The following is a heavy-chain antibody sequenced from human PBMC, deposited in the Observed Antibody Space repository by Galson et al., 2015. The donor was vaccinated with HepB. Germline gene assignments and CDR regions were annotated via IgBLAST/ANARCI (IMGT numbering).Heavy chain of an antibody. CDR3: ARDHPYSSGWYYYYGMDV. J-gene: IGHJ6*02. CDR1: GFTFSSYW. V-gene: IGHV3-7*01. D-gene: IGHD6-19*01. CDR2: IKQDGSEK. Sequence: SLRLSCAASGFTFSSYWMSWVRQAPGKGLEWVANIKQDGSEKYYVDSVKGRFTISRDNAKNSLYLQMNSLRAEDTAVYYCARDHPYSSGWYYYYGMDVWGQGTTVTVSS.